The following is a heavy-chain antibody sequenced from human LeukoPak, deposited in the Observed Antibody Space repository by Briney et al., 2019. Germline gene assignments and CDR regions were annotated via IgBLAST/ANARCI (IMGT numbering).Heavy chain of an antibody. V-gene: IGHV3-30-3*01. CDR3: ARDTQYYYYIMDV. D-gene: IGHD2/OR15-2a*01. Sequence: GGSLRLSCAASGFTFSIYAMHWVRQAPGKGLEWVAVISYDGSNKYYADSVKGRFSISRDNSKNTLYLQMNSLRAEDTAVYYCARDTQYYYYIMDVWGQGTTVTVSS. CDR1: GFTFSIYA. J-gene: IGHJ6*02. CDR2: ISYDGSNK.